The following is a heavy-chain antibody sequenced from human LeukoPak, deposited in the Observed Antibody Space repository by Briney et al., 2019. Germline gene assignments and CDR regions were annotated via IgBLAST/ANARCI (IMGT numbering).Heavy chain of an antibody. CDR1: GGSISSYY. D-gene: IGHD3-22*01. CDR3: ARAENYYDSSGYYYEYYFDY. J-gene: IGHJ4*02. Sequence: PSETLSLTCTVSGGSISSYYWSWIRQPPGKGLEWIGYIYYSGSTNYNPSLKSRVTISVDTSKNQFSLKLSSVTAADTAVYYCARAENYYDSSGYYYEYYFDYWGQGTLVTVSS. CDR2: IYYSGST. V-gene: IGHV4-59*08.